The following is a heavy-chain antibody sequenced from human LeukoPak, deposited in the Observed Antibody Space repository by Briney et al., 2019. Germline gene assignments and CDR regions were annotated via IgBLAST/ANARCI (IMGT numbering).Heavy chain of an antibody. CDR2: ISYDGRQN. Sequence: GGSLRLSCAASGFTFSSYWMSWVRQAPGKGLEWVAVISYDGRQNYYADSVKGRFTISRDNSKNTLYLQMNSLGAEDTAVYYCARGSGFLDYWGQGTLVTVSS. CDR3: ARGSGFLDY. D-gene: IGHD2-15*01. V-gene: IGHV3-30*03. CDR1: GFTFSSYW. J-gene: IGHJ4*02.